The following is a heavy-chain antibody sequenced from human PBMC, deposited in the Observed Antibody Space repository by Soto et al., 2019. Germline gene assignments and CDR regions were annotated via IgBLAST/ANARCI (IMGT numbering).Heavy chain of an antibody. D-gene: IGHD3-22*01. CDR3: ARDSSSNVPARLYYYDSSGYYPY. CDR2: ISYDGSNK. Sequence: GSLRLSCAASGFTFSSYAMHWVRQAPGKGLEWVAVISYDGSNKYYADSVKGRFTISRDNSKNTLYLQMNSLRAEDTAVYYCARDSSSNVPARLYYYDSSGYYPYWGQGTLVTVSS. V-gene: IGHV3-30-3*01. CDR1: GFTFSSYA. J-gene: IGHJ4*02.